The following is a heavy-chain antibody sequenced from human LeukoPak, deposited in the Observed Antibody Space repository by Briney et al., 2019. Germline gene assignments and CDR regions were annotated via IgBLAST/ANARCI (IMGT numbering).Heavy chain of an antibody. D-gene: IGHD3-3*01. V-gene: IGHV3-30*02. CDR3: AKGGEEWLPHYFDY. J-gene: IGHJ4*02. CDR2: IRYDGSNK. CDR1: GFTFSSYG. Sequence: PGGSLRLSCAASGFTFSSYGMHWVRQAPGKGLEWVAFIRYDGSNKYYADSVKGRFTISRDNSKNTLYLQMNSLRAEDTAVYYCAKGGEEWLPHYFDYWGQGTLVTVSS.